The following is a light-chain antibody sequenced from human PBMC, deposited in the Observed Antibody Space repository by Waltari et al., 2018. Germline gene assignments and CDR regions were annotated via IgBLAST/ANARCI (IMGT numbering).Light chain of an antibody. CDR3: TAYTSSSTLV. CDR1: ISDVGAYNY. J-gene: IGLJ2*01. V-gene: IGLV2-14*03. Sequence: QSALTQPASVSGSPGQSITISCTGTISDVGAYNYVSWYQQHPGNAPTLMIYDVSNRPSGVSNRFSCSKSGKTAFLTISGLQAEDEADYYCTAYTSSSTLVFGGGTKLTVL. CDR2: DVS.